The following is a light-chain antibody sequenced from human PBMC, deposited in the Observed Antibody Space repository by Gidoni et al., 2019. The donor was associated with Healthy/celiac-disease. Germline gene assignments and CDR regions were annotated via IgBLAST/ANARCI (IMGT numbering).Light chain of an antibody. CDR2: SNN. CDR3: AAWDDSLNGSVV. V-gene: IGLV1-44*01. Sequence: QSVLTQPPSASGTPGPRVTISCSGSSSNIGSNTVNWYQQLPGTAPKRPIYSNNQRPSGVPDRFSGSKSGTSASLAISGLQSEDEADYYCAAWDDSLNGSVVFGGGTKLTVL. J-gene: IGLJ2*01. CDR1: SSNIGSNT.